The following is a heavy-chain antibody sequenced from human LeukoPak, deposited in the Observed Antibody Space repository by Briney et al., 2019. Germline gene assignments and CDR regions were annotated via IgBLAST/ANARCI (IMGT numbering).Heavy chain of an antibody. J-gene: IGHJ5*02. D-gene: IGHD3-10*01. V-gene: IGHV4-39*07. CDR3: ARDRGSGGSGSYYNKVTYRYNWFDP. CDR2: SSYSGST. Sequence: PSETLSLTCTVSGGSISSSTYYWGWIRQPPGKGLEWIGSSSYSGSTYYNPSLKSRVTMSVDTSKNQFSLKLSSVTAADTAVYYCARDRGSGGSGSYYNKVTYRYNWFDPWGQGTLVTASS. CDR1: GGSISSSTYY.